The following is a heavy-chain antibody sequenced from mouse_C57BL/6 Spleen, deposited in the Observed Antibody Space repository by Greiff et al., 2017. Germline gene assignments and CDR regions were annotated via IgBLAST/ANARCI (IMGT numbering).Heavy chain of an antibody. CDR3: VRQGYYGSSRDYFDY. CDR1: GFRFNTYA. D-gene: IGHD1-1*01. V-gene: IGHV10-1*01. J-gene: IGHJ2*01. CDR2: IRSKSNNYAT. Sequence: EVHLVESGGGLVQPKGSLKLSCAASGFRFNTYAMNWVRPAPGKGLEWVARIRSKSNNYATYYADSVKDRFTISRDDSESMLYLQMNNLKTEDTAMYYCVRQGYYGSSRDYFDYWGQGTTLTVSS.